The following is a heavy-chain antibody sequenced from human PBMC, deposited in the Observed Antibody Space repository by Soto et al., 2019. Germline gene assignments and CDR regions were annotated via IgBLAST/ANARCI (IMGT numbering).Heavy chain of an antibody. CDR2: IYYSGST. J-gene: IGHJ4*02. CDR3: ARAGGDYGGNVFDY. D-gene: IGHD4-17*01. Sequence: PSETLSLTCTVSGGSISSGDYYWSWIRQPPGKGLEWIGYIYYSGSTYYNPSLKSRVTISVDTSKNQFSLKLSSVTAADTAVYYCARAGGDYGGNVFDYWGQGTLVTVSS. V-gene: IGHV4-30-4*01. CDR1: GGSISSGDYY.